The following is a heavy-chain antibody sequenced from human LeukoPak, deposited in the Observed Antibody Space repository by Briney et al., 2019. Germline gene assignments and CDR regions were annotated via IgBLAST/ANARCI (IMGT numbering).Heavy chain of an antibody. CDR3: ARDWGRDRYCSSTSCYSVTRYNWFDP. V-gene: IGHV1-2*02. CDR1: GYTFTGYY. D-gene: IGHD2-2*02. CDR2: INPNSGGT. Sequence: ASVKVSCKASGYTFTGYYMHWVRQAPGQGLEWMGWINPNSGGTNYAQEFQGRVTMTRDTSNSTAYMELSRLRSDDTAVYYCARDWGRDRYCSSTSCYSVTRYNWFDPWGQGTLVTVSS. J-gene: IGHJ5*02.